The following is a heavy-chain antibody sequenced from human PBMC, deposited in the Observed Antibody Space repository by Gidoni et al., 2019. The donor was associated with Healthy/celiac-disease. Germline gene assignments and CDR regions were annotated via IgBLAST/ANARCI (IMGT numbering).Heavy chain of an antibody. CDR1: GSTFSSYA. J-gene: IGHJ6*02. V-gene: IGHV3-30*04. D-gene: IGHD4-17*01. CDR3: ARGLDYGAYEGYSYGMDV. CDR2: LSYDGSNH. Sequence: GQRVETGGGVVQPGRTLRLPSAASGSTFSSYAMHWVRQAPGTGLEWVAFLSYDGSNHYYAVSVKCRFTISRDHSNNTLSLQLNSLRAEDTAVYYCARGLDYGAYEGYSYGMDVWGQGTTVTVSS.